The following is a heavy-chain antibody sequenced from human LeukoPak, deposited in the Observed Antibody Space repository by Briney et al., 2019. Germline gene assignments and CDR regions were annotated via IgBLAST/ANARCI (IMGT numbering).Heavy chain of an antibody. J-gene: IGHJ3*02. Sequence: GASVKVSCKASGGTFSSYAISWVRQAPGQGLEWMGGIIPIFGTANYAQKFQGRVTITADKSTSTAYMELRSLRSDDTAVYYCARDGHRRYYYDSSGREDAFDIWGQGTIVTVSS. D-gene: IGHD3-22*01. CDR2: IIPIFGTA. CDR3: ARDGHRRYYYDSSGREDAFDI. CDR1: GGTFSSYA. V-gene: IGHV1-69*06.